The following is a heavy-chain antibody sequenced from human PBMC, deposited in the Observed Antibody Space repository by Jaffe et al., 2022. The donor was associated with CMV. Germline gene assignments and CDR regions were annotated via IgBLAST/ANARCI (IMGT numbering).Heavy chain of an antibody. CDR3: ARYYLYGDYAYPFDY. D-gene: IGHD4-17*01. V-gene: IGHV3-7*01. Sequence: EVQLVESGGGLVQPGGSLRLSCAASGFTFSSYWMSWVRQAPGKGLEWVANIKQDGSEKYYVDSVKGRFTISRDNAKNSLYLQMNSLRAEDTAVYYCARYYLYGDYAYPFDYWGQGTLVTVSS. J-gene: IGHJ4*02. CDR2: IKQDGSEK. CDR1: GFTFSSYW.